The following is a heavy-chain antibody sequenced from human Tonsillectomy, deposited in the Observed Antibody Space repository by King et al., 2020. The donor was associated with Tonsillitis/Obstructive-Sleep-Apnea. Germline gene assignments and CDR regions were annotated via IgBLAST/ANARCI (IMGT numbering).Heavy chain of an antibody. Sequence: VQLVESGAEVKKPGSSVKVSCKASGGTFSSYAISWVRQAPGQGLEWMGGIIPIFGTANYAQKFQGRVTITADESTSTAYMELSSLRSEDTAVYYCARGEEYCSGGSCYYYYYYMDVWGKGTTVTVSS. D-gene: IGHD2-15*01. CDR1: GGTFSSYA. CDR2: IIPIFGTA. J-gene: IGHJ6*03. V-gene: IGHV1-69*01. CDR3: ARGEEYCSGGSCYYYYYYMDV.